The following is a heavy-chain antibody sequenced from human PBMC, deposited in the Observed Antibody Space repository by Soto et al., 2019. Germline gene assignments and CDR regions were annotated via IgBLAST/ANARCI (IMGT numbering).Heavy chain of an antibody. V-gene: IGHV3-53*01. D-gene: IGHD1-26*01. CDR1: GFTFSSND. CDR3: ARSIVGATHIDY. CDR2: IYSCGGT. Sequence: GTLRVACAASGFTFSSNDRSWVRQAPGKGLEWVSVIYSCGGTYYADSVKIRFTISRDNSKNTLYLQMNSLRADDSAVYYCARSIVGATHIDYWGQGTLVTVSS. J-gene: IGHJ4*02.